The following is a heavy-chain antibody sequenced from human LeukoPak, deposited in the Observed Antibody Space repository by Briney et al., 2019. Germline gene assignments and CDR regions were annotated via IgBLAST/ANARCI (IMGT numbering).Heavy chain of an antibody. D-gene: IGHD6-13*01. CDR3: AKDNSQTTSWYSSSWYGFPYYYYGMDV. CDR2: ISGDGGST. CDR1: GFTFDDYA. V-gene: IGHV3-43*02. Sequence: GGSLRLSCAASGFTFDDYAMHWVRQAPGKGLEWVSLISGDGGSTYYADSVKGRFTISRDNSKNSLYLQMNSLRTEDTALYYCAKDNSQTTSWYSSSWYGFPYYYYGMDVWGQGTTVTVSS. J-gene: IGHJ6*02.